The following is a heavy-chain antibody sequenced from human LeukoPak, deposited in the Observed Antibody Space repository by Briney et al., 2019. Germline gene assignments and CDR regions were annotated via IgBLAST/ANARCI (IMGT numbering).Heavy chain of an antibody. D-gene: IGHD3-10*01. J-gene: IGHJ6*02. V-gene: IGHV3-66*01. Sequence: GGSLRLSCAASGFRFSGYTINWVRQAPGKGLEWVSVIYSGGSTYYADSVKGRFTISRDNSKNTLYLQMNSLRAEDTAVYYCARDLAAGNGMDVWGQGTTVTVSS. CDR2: IYSGGST. CDR3: ARDLAAGNGMDV. CDR1: GFRFSGYT.